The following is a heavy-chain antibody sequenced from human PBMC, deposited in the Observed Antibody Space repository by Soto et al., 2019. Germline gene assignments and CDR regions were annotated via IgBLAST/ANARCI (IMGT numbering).Heavy chain of an antibody. J-gene: IGHJ3*01. CDR3: ARVGRIGVVGATPGFDF. Sequence: QVQLQESGPGLVQPSQTLSLTCSVSGGSISSTDHFWSWIRHHPGKGLEWIGHIYYRGSNYYNPSLKSRLSISVDTSKNQFSLKLSSVTAADSAVYYCARVGRIGVVGATPGFDFWGQGALVTVSS. CDR2: IYYRGSN. D-gene: IGHD2-15*01. V-gene: IGHV4-31*03. CDR1: GGSISSTDHF.